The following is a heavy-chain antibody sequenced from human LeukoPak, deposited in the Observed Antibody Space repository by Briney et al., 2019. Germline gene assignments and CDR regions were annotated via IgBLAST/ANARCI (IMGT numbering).Heavy chain of an antibody. CDR1: GFTFSSYG. D-gene: IGHD1-26*01. Sequence: QAGGSLRLSCAASGFTFSSYGRHGVGRAPGKGRGGVAVIWYDGRNKYYADSVKGRFTISRDNSKNTLYLQMNSLRAEDTAVYYCAREDRLGMGYWGQGTLVTVSS. V-gene: IGHV3-33*01. CDR2: IWYDGRNK. CDR3: AREDRLGMGY. J-gene: IGHJ4*02.